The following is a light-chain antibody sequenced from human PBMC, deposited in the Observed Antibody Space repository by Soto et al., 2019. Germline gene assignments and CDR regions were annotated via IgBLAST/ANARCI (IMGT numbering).Light chain of an antibody. V-gene: IGKV3-20*01. CDR3: QQYDNFPRT. CDR1: QSISSNY. Sequence: EIVLTQSPGTLSLSPGERATLSCRASQSISSNYLAWHQQKPGQAPRLLIYGASNRATGVPDKFSGSGSGTDFTLTIDRLEPEDFAVYYCQQYDNFPRTFGPGTKVKFK. J-gene: IGKJ1*01. CDR2: GAS.